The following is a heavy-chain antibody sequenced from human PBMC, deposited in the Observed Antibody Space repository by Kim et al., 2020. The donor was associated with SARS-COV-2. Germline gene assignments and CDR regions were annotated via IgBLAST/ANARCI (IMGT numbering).Heavy chain of an antibody. Sequence: GGSLRLSCAASGFTFSSYSMNWVCQAPGKGLEWVSYISSSSSTIYYADSVKGRFTISRDNAKNSLYLQMNSLRDEDTAVYYCARGGGFGEFYYYYYMDVWGKGTTVTVSS. CDR1: GFTFSSYS. CDR2: ISSSSSTI. D-gene: IGHD3-10*01. V-gene: IGHV3-48*02. CDR3: ARGGGFGEFYYYYYMDV. J-gene: IGHJ6*03.